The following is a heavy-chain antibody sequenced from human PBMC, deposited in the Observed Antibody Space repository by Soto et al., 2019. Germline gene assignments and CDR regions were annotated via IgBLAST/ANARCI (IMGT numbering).Heavy chain of an antibody. CDR1: GFTFSDHY. CDR3: GRGYCTSTTCHGAHYHLDV. J-gene: IGHJ6*02. Sequence: EVQLVESGGGLVQPGGSLRLSCAASGFTFSDHYMEWVRQAPGKGLEWVGRTATKADSFTTGYAASVKGRFIISRDDSKNSLYLQMNSLKTEDTAVYYCGRGYCTSTTCHGAHYHLDVWGQGTTVTVSS. D-gene: IGHD2-2*01. CDR2: TATKADSFTT. V-gene: IGHV3-72*01.